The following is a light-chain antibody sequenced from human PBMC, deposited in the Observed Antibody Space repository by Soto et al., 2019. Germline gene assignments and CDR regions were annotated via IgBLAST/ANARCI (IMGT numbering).Light chain of an antibody. CDR3: HQRQSWPRT. Sequence: EIVMTQSPATLSVSPGERATLSCRASQSVSGKLAWYQQKPGQAPRLLIYDASTRATGIPARFSGSGSGTEFTLTISSLQSEDFAVYYCHQRQSWPRTFGQGTKVDIK. V-gene: IGKV3-15*01. CDR1: QSVSGK. J-gene: IGKJ1*01. CDR2: DAS.